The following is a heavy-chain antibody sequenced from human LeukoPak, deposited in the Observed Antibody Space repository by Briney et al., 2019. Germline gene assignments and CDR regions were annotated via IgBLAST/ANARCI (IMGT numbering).Heavy chain of an antibody. D-gene: IGHD6-19*01. CDR2: IWYDGSNK. J-gene: IGHJ6*02. CDR3: AREAGIAVAGDYYYYGMDV. Sequence: PGGSLRLSCAATGFTFSNFAMSWVRQAPGKGLEWVAVIWYDGSNKYYADSVKGRFTISRDNSKNTLYLQMNSLRAEDTAVYYCAREAGIAVAGDYYYYGMDVWGQGTTVTVSS. V-gene: IGHV3-33*08. CDR1: GFTFSNFA.